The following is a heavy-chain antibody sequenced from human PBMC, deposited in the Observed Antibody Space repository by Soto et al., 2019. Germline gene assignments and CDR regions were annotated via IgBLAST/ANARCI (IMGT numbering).Heavy chain of an antibody. CDR2: FRTSGDGGTT. CDR1: GFTLSSYA. Sequence: EVQLLESGGGLVQPGGSLRLSCAASGFTLSSYAMSWVRQAPGKGLEWVSGFRTSGDGGTTYYADSVKGRFTISRDNSKNTLFLQMNSLRVDDTAIYYCAKKVNSGPGSQYFDYWGQGALVTVSS. J-gene: IGHJ4*02. CDR3: AKKVNSGPGSQYFDY. V-gene: IGHV3-23*01. D-gene: IGHD3-10*01.